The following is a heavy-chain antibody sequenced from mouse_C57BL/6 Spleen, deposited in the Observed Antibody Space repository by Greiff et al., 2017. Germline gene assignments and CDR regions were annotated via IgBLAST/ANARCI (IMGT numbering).Heavy chain of an antibody. CDR3: AREEGIYDNGSSPGLGY. V-gene: IGHV1-62-2*01. J-gene: IGHJ2*01. CDR2: FYPGSGSI. D-gene: IGHD1-1*01. CDR1: GYTFTEYT. Sequence: QVQLQQSGAELVKPGASVKLSCKASGYTFTEYTIHWVKQRSGQGLEWIGWFYPGSGSIKDNEKFKDKATLTADKSSSTVYMELSRLTSEVSAVYFCAREEGIYDNGSSPGLGYWGQGTTLTVSS.